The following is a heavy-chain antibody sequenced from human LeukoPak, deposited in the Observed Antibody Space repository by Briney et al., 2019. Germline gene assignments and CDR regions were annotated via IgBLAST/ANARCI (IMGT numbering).Heavy chain of an antibody. CDR3: ARGLFHSSGFYYDY. CDR2: ISSSGGYI. CDR1: GFTFSSYT. D-gene: IGHD3-22*01. V-gene: IGHV3-21*01. J-gene: IGHJ4*02. Sequence: GGSLRLSSAVSGFTFSSYTMKWVRQAPGKGLEWASAISSSGGYIYYADSVKGRFTISRDNAKNSLYLQMNSLRAEDTAVYYCARGLFHSSGFYYDYWGQGTLVTVSS.